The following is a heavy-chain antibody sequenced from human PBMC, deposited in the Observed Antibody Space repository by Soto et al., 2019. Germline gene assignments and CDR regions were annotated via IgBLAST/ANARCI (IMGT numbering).Heavy chain of an antibody. CDR1: EFPFGSQN. J-gene: IGHJ4*02. D-gene: IGHD2-15*01. Sequence: EVQLVEAGEDLVQPGGSLRLSGAASEFPFGSQNKRGTRQAPGTGLEFVSAIRGSGERPYYADSVKGRLAITRDNSENTVWLQLGSLRAEYLVVYYGARARCSSGQCYYFDYWGRGALVSVSS. CDR2: IRGSGERP. CDR3: ARARCSSGQCYYFDY. V-gene: IGHV3-64*02.